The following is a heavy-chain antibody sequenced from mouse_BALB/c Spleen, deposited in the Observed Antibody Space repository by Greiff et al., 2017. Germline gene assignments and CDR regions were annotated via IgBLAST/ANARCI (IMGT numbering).Heavy chain of an antibody. J-gene: IGHJ3*01. D-gene: IGHD1-2*01. CDR1: GYSFTGYT. Sequence: VQLLQSGPELVKPGASMKISCKASGYSFTGYTMNWVKQSHGKNLEWIGLINPYNGGTSYNQKFKGKATLTVDKSSSTDYMERLSLTSEDSAVYYCAREEITTATRPDWGEGTLVTVSA. CDR3: AREEITTATRPD. V-gene: IGHV1-26*01. CDR2: INPYNGGT.